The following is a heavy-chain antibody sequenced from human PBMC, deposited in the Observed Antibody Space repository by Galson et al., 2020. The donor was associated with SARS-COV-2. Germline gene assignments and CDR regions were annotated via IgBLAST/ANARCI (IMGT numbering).Heavy chain of an antibody. CDR2: INPTGSI. D-gene: IGHD3-22*01. CDR1: GWSFSGYY. J-gene: IGHJ4*02. V-gene: IGHV4-34*01. Sequence: SQASETLSLTCAVYGWSFSGYYWGWIRQPPGKGLEWIGEINPTGSIHYNPSLKSRVTIPQDTSKNQFSLTLRSVTAADTAMYFCARGSRDVTMILMIATTASYYFDFWGQGSLVTVSS. CDR3: ARGSRDVTMILMIATTASYYFDF.